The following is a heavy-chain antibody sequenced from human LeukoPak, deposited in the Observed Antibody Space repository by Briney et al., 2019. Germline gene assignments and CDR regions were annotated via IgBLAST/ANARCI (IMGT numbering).Heavy chain of an antibody. D-gene: IGHD3-9*01. Sequence: ASVKVSCKASGYTLTSYYMHWVRQAPGQGLEWMGIINPSGGSTSYAQKFQGRVTMTRDTSTSTVYMELSSLRSEDTAVYYCAIGRYNILTGKSRNNWFAPWGQGNLVTVSS. J-gene: IGHJ5*02. CDR2: INPSGGST. CDR1: GYTLTSYY. V-gene: IGHV1-46*03. CDR3: AIGRYNILTGKSRNNWFAP.